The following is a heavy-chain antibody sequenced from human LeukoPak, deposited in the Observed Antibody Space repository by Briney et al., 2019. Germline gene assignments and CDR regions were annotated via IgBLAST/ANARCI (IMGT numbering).Heavy chain of an antibody. D-gene: IGHD6-19*01. V-gene: IGHV3-21*01. CDR1: GFIFSSYS. Sequence: GGSLRLSCAASGFIFSSYSMNWVRQAPGKGLEWVSSISSSSSYIYYADSVKGRFTISRDNAKNSLYLQMNSLRAEDTAVYYCARATLYSSGYPDDYWGQGTLVTVSS. CDR2: ISSSSSYI. J-gene: IGHJ4*02. CDR3: ARATLYSSGYPDDY.